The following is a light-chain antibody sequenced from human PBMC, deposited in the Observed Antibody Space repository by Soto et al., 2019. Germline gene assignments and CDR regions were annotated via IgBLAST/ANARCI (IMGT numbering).Light chain of an antibody. CDR2: GAS. CDR3: QQSYSTPLT. Sequence: DIQMTQSPSSLSASVGDRVTITCRASQSISTYLNWYQQKPGTAPKLLMYGASSLQSGVPSRFSGSGSGTDFTLTIGSLQPEDFATYYCQQSYSTPLTFGPGTKV. J-gene: IGKJ4*01. V-gene: IGKV1-39*01. CDR1: QSISTY.